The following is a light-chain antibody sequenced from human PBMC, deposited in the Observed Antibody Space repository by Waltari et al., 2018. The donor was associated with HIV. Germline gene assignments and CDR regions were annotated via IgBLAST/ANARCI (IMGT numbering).Light chain of an antibody. CDR3: QQYNNWPQT. J-gene: IGKJ2*01. V-gene: IGKV3-15*01. CDR1: QTINNN. CDR2: GAS. Sequence: VMTQSPATPSDSPGARATLSCRASQTINNNLAWYQQKPGQAPQLLIYGASTRAASVPARFSGSGSGTEFTLTITSLQSEDLAIYYCQQYNNWPQTFGQGTKVEIK.